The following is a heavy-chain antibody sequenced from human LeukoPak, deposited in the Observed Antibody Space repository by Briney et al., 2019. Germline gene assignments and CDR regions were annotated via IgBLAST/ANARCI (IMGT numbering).Heavy chain of an antibody. D-gene: IGHD3-3*01. CDR1: GGSISSSSYY. CDR3: ATASNSAGDFWSGYSISDYYYYYMDV. Sequence: PSETLSLTCTVSGGSISSSSYYWGWIRQPPGKGLEWIGSIYYSGTTYHNPSLKSRVTISVDTSKNQFSLKLSSVTAADTAVFYCATASNSAGDFWSGYSISDYYYYYMDVWGKGTTVTVSS. J-gene: IGHJ6*03. CDR2: IYYSGTT. V-gene: IGHV4-39*07.